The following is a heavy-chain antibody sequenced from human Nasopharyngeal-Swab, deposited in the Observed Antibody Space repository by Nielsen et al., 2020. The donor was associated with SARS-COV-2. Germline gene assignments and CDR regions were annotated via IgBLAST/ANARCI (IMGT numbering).Heavy chain of an antibody. CDR1: GGSFSGYY. J-gene: IGHJ6*03. D-gene: IGHD2-2*01. V-gene: IGHV4-34*01. Sequence: SETLSLTCAVYGGSFSGYYWSWIRQPPGKGLEWIGEINHSGSTNYNPSLKSRVTISVATSKNQFSLKLSSVTAADTAVYYCAREVVVVPAALNYYYYMDVWGKGTTVTVSS. CDR2: INHSGST. CDR3: AREVVVVPAALNYYYYMDV.